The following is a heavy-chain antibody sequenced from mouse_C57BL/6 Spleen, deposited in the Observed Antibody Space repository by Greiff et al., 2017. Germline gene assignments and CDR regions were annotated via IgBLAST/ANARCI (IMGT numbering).Heavy chain of an antibody. CDR1: GYTFTSYW. CDR2: IDPSDSYT. D-gene: IGHD1-1*01. Sequence: VQLQQPGAELVKPGASVKLSCKASGYTFTSYWMQWVKQRPGQGLEWIGEIDPSDSYTNYNQKFKGKATLTVDTSSSTAYMPLSSLTSEDSAVYYCARGYYGSSLYYFDYGGQGTTLTVSS. J-gene: IGHJ2*01. V-gene: IGHV1-50*01. CDR3: ARGYYGSSLYYFDY.